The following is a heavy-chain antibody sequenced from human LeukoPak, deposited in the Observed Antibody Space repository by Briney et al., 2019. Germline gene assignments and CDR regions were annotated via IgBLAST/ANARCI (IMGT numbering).Heavy chain of an antibody. V-gene: IGHV3-23*01. J-gene: IGHJ4*02. CDR1: GFTFGNYA. CDR2: ISGRGDYT. D-gene: IGHD7-27*01. Sequence: GGSLRLSCAASGFTFGNYAMGWVRQAPGKGLEWVSAISGRGDYTNYADSVKGRFTISRDNSKNTVYLQMNSLRAEDTAVYYCAARNGGPYYFDYWGRGTLVTVSS. CDR3: AARNGGPYYFDY.